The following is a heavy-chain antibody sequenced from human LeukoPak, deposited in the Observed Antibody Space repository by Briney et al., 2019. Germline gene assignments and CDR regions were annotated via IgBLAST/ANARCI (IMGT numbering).Heavy chain of an antibody. CDR2: IYKDGRT. V-gene: IGHV3-23*03. D-gene: IGHD3-22*01. CDR3: AKSLTYYHENSDSI. Sequence: PGGSLRLSCAASGFTFSSYAMSWVRQPPGKGLEWVSVIYKDGRTFYTDSVKGRFTISRDNSKNTVYLQMSSLRVEDTAVYYCAKSLTYYHENSDSIWGQGTLVTVSS. J-gene: IGHJ4*02. CDR1: GFTFSSYA.